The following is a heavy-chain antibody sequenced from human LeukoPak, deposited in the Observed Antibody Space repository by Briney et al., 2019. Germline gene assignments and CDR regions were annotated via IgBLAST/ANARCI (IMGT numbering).Heavy chain of an antibody. CDR2: ISSDGSST. D-gene: IGHD6-6*01. J-gene: IGHJ4*02. V-gene: IGHV3-74*03. CDR1: GFTFRNHW. Sequence: GGSLRLSCAASGFTFRNHWMHWVRQTPGKGPVWVSRISSDGSSTTYADSVKGRFTTSRDNAKNTLYLQMNNLRAEDTAMYYCARDQRVTGRPDIDYWGQGTLVIVSS. CDR3: ARDQRVTGRPDIDY.